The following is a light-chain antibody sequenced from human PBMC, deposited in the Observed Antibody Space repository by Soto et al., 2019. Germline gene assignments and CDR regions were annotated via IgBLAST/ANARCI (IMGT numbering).Light chain of an antibody. J-gene: IGKJ1*01. Sequence: EIVLTQSPGTLSLSPGERATLSCRASQSVSSSFLAWYQQKPGQAPRLLIYGASSRATGIPDRFSGSGSGTDLTLTISRLEPADFAVYYCQQYDTSPWTFGQGTKVEIK. CDR1: QSVSSSF. CDR2: GAS. V-gene: IGKV3-20*01. CDR3: QQYDTSPWT.